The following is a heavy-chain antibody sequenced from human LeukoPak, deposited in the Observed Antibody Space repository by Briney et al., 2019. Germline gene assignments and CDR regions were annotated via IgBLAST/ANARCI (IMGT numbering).Heavy chain of an antibody. CDR2: IYTSGST. D-gene: IGHD4-17*01. Sequence: PSETLSLTCTVSGGSISSGSYYWSWIRQPAGKGLEWIGRIYTSGSTNYNPSLKSRVTISVDKSKNQFSLNLISVAAADTAVYYCARKDYGDHRGFDYWGQGTLVTVSS. CDR3: ARKDYGDHRGFDY. V-gene: IGHV4-61*02. J-gene: IGHJ4*02. CDR1: GGSISSGSYY.